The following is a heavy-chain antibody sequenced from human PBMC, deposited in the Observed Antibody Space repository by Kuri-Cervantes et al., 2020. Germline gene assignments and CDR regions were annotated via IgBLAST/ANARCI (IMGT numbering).Heavy chain of an antibody. CDR3: AIDSSGYYDSWSRYYYMAV. J-gene: IGHJ6*03. V-gene: IGHV1-69*13. CDR1: GGTFSNSA. Sequence: SVKVSCKASGGTFSNSAISWVRQARGQGLEWMGGIIPILGSTKYAQNFQGRLTISADEPTSTAYMELSSLRSEDTAIYYCAIDSSGYYDSWSRYYYMAVWAQGPRSPSP. D-gene: IGHD3-22*01. CDR2: IIPILGST.